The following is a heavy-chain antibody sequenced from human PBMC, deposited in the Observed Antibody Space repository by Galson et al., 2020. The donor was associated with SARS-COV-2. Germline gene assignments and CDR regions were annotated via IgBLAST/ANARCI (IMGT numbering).Heavy chain of an antibody. Sequence: GESLKISCVGAQFTFEQYAMTWVRRTPGGGLEWVAGISAGGGARYVADFVGARFVISRDNHRNTVSLHMRNLRVDDTAVYHCARVPGDYAPSNPHLHMDVWGKGTAVVVSS. CDR3: ARVPGDYAPSNPHLHMDV. CDR2: ISAGGGAR. J-gene: IGHJ6*04. V-gene: IGHV3-23*01. CDR1: QFTFEQYA. D-gene: IGHD4-17*01.